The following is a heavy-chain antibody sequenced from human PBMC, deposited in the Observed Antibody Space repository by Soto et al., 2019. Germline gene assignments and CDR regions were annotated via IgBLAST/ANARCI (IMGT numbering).Heavy chain of an antibody. J-gene: IGHJ4*02. CDR3: ARGRGNSALVTTFVS. CDR2: LIPIFGTA. Sequence: QVQLVQSGAEVKKPGSSVRVSCKASGGVFSSFAISWVRQAPGQGLEWMGGLIPIFGTANYAQKFQDRVTITADEATSTVYMALSTLKSEDTAVYYCARGRGNSALVTTFVSWGQGTLVAVAS. CDR1: GGVFSSFA. D-gene: IGHD5-18*01. V-gene: IGHV1-69*01.